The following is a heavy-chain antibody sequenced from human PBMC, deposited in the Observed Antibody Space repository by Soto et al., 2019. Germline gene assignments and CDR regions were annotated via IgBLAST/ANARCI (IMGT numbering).Heavy chain of an antibody. CDR2: ISYDGSNK. Sequence: GGSLRLSCAASGFTFSSYGMHWVRQAPGKGLEGVAVISYDGSNKYCADAVKGRFTIFRDNSKNTLYLQMNSRRAEDTAVYHCATVLRYFELRPHPYYGMDVWGQRTTVTVTS. V-gene: IGHV3-30*03. J-gene: IGHJ6*02. D-gene: IGHD3-9*01. CDR3: ATVLRYFELRPHPYYGMDV. CDR1: GFTFSSYG.